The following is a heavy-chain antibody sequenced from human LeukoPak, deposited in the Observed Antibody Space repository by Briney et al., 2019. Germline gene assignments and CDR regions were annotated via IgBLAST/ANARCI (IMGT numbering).Heavy chain of an antibody. J-gene: IGHJ5*02. CDR1: GGSISSYY. V-gene: IGHV4-59*06. D-gene: IGHD6-13*01. Sequence: SETLSLTCTVSGGSISSYYWSWIRQHPGKGLEWIGYIYYSGSTYYNPSLKSRVTISVDTSKNQFSLKLSSVTAADTAVYYCARAGYSSSWDSKSNWFDPWGQGTLVTVSS. CDR3: ARAGYSSSWDSKSNWFDP. CDR2: IYYSGST.